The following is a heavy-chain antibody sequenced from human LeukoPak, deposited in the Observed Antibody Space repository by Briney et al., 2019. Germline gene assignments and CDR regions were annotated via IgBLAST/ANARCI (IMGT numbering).Heavy chain of an antibody. D-gene: IGHD5-18*01. J-gene: IGHJ5*02. V-gene: IGHV4-61*01. Sequence: PSETLSLTCAVSGGSISSSNWWSWIRQPPGKGLEWIGYIYYSGSTNYNPSLKSRVTISVDTSKNQFSLKLISVTAADTAVYYCARTLTAMGHNWFDPWGQGTLVTVSS. CDR1: GGSISSSNW. CDR3: ARTLTAMGHNWFDP. CDR2: IYYSGST.